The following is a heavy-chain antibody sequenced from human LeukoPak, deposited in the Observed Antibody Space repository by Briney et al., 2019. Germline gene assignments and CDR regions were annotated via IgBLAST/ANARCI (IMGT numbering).Heavy chain of an antibody. CDR1: GFTFSSYS. CDR3: ARESGAVAGNFDY. J-gene: IGHJ4*02. CDR2: ISSSIITI. D-gene: IGHD6-19*01. Sequence: PGGSLRLSCAASGFTFSSYSMNWVRQAPGKGLEWVSYISSSIITIYYTDSVKGRFAISRDNANNSLYLQMNSLRAEDTAVYYCARESGAVAGNFDYWGQGTLVTVSS. V-gene: IGHV3-48*01.